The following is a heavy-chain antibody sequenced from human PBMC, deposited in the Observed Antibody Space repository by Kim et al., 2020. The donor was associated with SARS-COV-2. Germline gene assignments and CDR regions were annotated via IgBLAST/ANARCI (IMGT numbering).Heavy chain of an antibody. CDR1: GFTFSSYW. J-gene: IGHJ4*02. CDR2: TNGDGSST. Sequence: GGSLRLSCSASGFTFSSYWMHWVRHAPGKGLVWVSRTNGDGSSTDYADSVKGRFTISRDNAKNTLYLQMNSLRAEDTAVYYCATTIATANKRTYYFDYWGQGALVTLSS. CDR3: ATTIATANKRTYYFDY. V-gene: IGHV3-74*01. D-gene: IGHD6-13*01.